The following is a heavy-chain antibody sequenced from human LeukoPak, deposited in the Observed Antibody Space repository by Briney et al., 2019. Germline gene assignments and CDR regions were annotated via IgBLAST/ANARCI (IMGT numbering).Heavy chain of an antibody. CDR1: GFTFSDYY. Sequence: GGSLRLSCAASGFTFSDYYMSWIRQAPGKGLEWVSYISSGGNTIYYADSVKGRFTITRDNAKNSLYLQMNSLRAEDTAVYYCARGSISVVAAGRIDYWGQGTLVTVSS. CDR2: ISSGGNTI. J-gene: IGHJ4*02. V-gene: IGHV3-11*01. D-gene: IGHD2-2*01. CDR3: ARGSISVVAAGRIDY.